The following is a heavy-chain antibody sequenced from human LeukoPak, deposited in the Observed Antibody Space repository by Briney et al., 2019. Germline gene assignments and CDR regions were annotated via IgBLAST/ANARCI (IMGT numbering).Heavy chain of an antibody. CDR2: ISSSRTYI. CDR1: GFTFSSYS. V-gene: IGHV3-21*01. J-gene: IGHJ3*02. CDR3: ARDEDGLPDAFDI. Sequence: PGGSLRLSCAASGFTFSSYSMNWVRQAPGKGLEWVSSISSSRTYIYYADSVKGRFTISRDNAKNSLYLQINSLRAEDTAVYYCARDEDGLPDAFDIWGQGTMVTVSS.